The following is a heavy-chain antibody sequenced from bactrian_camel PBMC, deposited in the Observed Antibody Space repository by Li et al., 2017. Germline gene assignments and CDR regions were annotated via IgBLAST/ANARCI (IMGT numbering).Heavy chain of an antibody. J-gene: IGHJ6*01. D-gene: IGHD6*01. CDR2: ISRGGSNT. CDR1: RNIRDIGC. CDR3: AASGSRYSHGCTDFVY. V-gene: IGHV3S63*01. Sequence: HVQLVESGGASVQAGGGLRLSCTTSRNIRDIGCMGWFRQAPGKEREGVASISRGGSNTEYTDSVKGRFTISRDNAKNTLYLQMNSLKLEDTAVYYCAASGSRYSHGCTDFVYWGQGTQVTVS.